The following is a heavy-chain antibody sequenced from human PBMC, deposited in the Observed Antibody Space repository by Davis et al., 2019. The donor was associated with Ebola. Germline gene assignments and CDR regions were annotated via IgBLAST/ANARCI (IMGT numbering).Heavy chain of an antibody. J-gene: IGHJ4*02. V-gene: IGHV4-59*12. Sequence: SETLSLTCTVSGGSISSYYWSWIRQPPGKGLEWNGYIYYSGSTNYNPSLKSRVTISVDTSKNQFSLKLSSVTAADTAVYYCARGRTGSDHPRLDSWGQGTLVTVSS. CDR2: IYYSGST. CDR1: GGSISSYY. D-gene: IGHD7-27*01. CDR3: ARGRTGSDHPRLDS.